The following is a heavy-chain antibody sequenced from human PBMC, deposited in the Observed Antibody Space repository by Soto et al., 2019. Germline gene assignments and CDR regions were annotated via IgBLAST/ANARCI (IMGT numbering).Heavy chain of an antibody. V-gene: IGHV1-2*04. Sequence: QVQLVQSGAEVKKPGASVKVPCKASGYTFTGYYMHWVRQAPGQGLEWMGWINPNSGGTNYAQKFQGWVTMTRDTSISTAYMELSRLRSDDTAVYYCARVAPNTYYYGSGSYPIYYFDYWGQGTLVTVSS. CDR2: INPNSGGT. J-gene: IGHJ4*02. CDR3: ARVAPNTYYYGSGSYPIYYFDY. CDR1: GYTFTGYY. D-gene: IGHD3-10*01.